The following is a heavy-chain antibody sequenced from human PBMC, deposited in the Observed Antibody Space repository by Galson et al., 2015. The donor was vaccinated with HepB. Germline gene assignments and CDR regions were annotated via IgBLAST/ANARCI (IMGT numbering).Heavy chain of an antibody. V-gene: IGHV3-33*01. J-gene: IGHJ4*02. D-gene: IGHD3-3*01. Sequence: SLRLSCAASGFTFSNYGMHWVRQAPGKGLEWVAVVWYDGSNKYYADSVKGRVTMTEDMSTDTVYMELNGLRSEDTAVYFCATHYDFWRISEEYWGQGTLVVVSS. CDR3: ATHYDFWRISEEY. CDR2: VWYDGSNK. CDR1: GFTFSNYG.